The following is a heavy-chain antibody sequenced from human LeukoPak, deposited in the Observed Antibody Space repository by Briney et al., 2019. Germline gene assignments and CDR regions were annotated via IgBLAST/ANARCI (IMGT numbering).Heavy chain of an antibody. V-gene: IGHV4-34*01. Sequence: SETLSFTCAVYGGSFSGYYWSWIRQPPGKGLEWIGEINHSGSTNYSPSLKSRVTISVDTSKNQFSLKLSSVTAADTAVYYCARRSVWFGELSFDYWGQGTLVTVSS. D-gene: IGHD3-10*01. J-gene: IGHJ4*02. CDR1: GGSFSGYY. CDR3: ARRSVWFGELSFDY. CDR2: INHSGST.